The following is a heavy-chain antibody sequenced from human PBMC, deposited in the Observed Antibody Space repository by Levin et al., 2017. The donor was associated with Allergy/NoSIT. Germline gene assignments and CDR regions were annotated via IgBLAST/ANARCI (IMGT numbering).Heavy chain of an antibody. CDR2: IYYSGST. CDR3: ARGAVQGDYGY. J-gene: IGHJ4*02. Sequence: SPTLSLTCTVSGGSISSGGYYWSWIRQHPGKGLEWIGYIYYSGSTYYNPFLKSRVTISIDTSKNHFSLKLSSVTAADTAVYYCARGAVQGDYGYWGQGTLVTVSS. V-gene: IGHV4-31*03. D-gene: IGHD4-17*01. CDR1: GGSISSGGYY.